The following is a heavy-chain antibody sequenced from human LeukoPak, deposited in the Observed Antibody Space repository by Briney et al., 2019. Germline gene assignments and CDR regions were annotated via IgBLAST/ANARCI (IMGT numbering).Heavy chain of an antibody. CDR3: AKEVVGATQPLYYFDF. V-gene: IGHV3-30*02. D-gene: IGHD1-26*01. J-gene: IGHJ4*02. CDR1: GFTFSSYG. Sequence: GGSLRLSCAASGFTFSSYGMLWVRQAPGKGLEWVAFIRYDGSNKYYVDSVKGRFTISRDNSKNTLYLQMNSLRAEDTAVYYCAKEVVGATQPLYYFDFWGQGTLVTVSS. CDR2: IRYDGSNK.